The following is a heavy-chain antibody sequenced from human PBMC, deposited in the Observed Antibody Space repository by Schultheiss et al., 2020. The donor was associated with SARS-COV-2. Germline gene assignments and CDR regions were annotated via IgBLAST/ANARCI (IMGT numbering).Heavy chain of an antibody. CDR2: IYPDDSYI. CDR3: ARQDSGDCYLY. D-gene: IGHD2-21*02. CDR1: GYRFISYW. Sequence: GESLKISCTVSGYRFISYWIGWVRQMPGKGLEWVAIIYPDDSYIRYSPSFQGRVTISVDKSITTAYLQWSSLKASDTAMYYCARQDSGDCYLYWGQGTLVTVSS. J-gene: IGHJ4*02. V-gene: IGHV5-51*01.